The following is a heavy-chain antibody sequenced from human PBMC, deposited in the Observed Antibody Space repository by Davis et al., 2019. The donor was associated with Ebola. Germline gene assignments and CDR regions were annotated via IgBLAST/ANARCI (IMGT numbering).Heavy chain of an antibody. Sequence: ASVKVSCKASGYTFTSYYMHWVRQAPGQGLEWMGWINPNSGGTNYAQKFQGRVTMTRDTSISTAYMGLSRLRSDDTAVYYCARRDRLSRYNWNDGDFDYWGQGTLVTVSS. V-gene: IGHV1-2*02. J-gene: IGHJ4*02. CDR1: GYTFTSYY. CDR2: INPNSGGT. CDR3: ARRDRLSRYNWNDGDFDY. D-gene: IGHD1-20*01.